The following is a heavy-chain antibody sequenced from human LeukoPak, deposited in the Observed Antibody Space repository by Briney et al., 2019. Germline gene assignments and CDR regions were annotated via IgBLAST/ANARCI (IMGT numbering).Heavy chain of an antibody. CDR1: GGSISSSSYS. D-gene: IGHD3-9*01. CDR3: ARSIRYFDWLSSYFDY. Sequence: PSETLSLTCTVSGGSISSSSYSWGWIRQPPGKGLEWIGSIYYSGSTYYNPSLKSRVTISVDTSKNQFSLKLSSVTAADTAVYYCARSIRYFDWLSSYFDYWGQGTLVTVSS. CDR2: IYYSGST. J-gene: IGHJ4*02. V-gene: IGHV4-39*07.